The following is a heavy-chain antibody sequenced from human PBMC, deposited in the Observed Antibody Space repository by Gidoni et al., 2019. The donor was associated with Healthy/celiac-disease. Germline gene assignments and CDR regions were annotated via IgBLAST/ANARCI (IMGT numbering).Heavy chain of an antibody. Sequence: QVQLVESGGGVVQPGRSLRLSCAASGFTFSSYGMHWVRQAPGKGLEWVAVIWYDGSNKYYADSVKGRFTISRDNSKNTLYQQMNSLRAEDTAVYYCARAFGYSNYYYYYGMDVWGQGTTVTVSS. J-gene: IGHJ6*02. D-gene: IGHD4-4*01. V-gene: IGHV3-33*01. CDR3: ARAFGYSNYYYYYGMDV. CDR1: GFTFSSYG. CDR2: IWYDGSNK.